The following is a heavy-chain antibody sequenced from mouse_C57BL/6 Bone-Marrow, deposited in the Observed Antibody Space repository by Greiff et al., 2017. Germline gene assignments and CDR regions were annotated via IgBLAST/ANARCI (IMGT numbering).Heavy chain of an antibody. CDR1: GFTFSSYA. D-gene: IGHD2-3*01. V-gene: IGHV5-9-1*02. CDR2: ISSGGDYI. Sequence: EVKLVESGEGLVKPGGSLKLSCAASGFTFSSYAMSWVRQTPEKRLEWVAYISSGGDYIYYADTVKGRFTISRDNARNTLYLQMSSLKSEDTAMYYCTRDDGYSFYAMDYWGQGTSVTVSS. CDR3: TRDDGYSFYAMDY. J-gene: IGHJ4*01.